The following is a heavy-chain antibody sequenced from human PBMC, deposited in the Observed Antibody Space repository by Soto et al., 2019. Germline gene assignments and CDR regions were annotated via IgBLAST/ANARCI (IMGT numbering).Heavy chain of an antibody. V-gene: IGHV4-31*03. Sequence: QVQLQESGPGLVKPSQTLSLTCSVSGDSISSGDYYWSWIRQHPGKGLEWIGFIYYSGSTYYNPSLQSRITISVDTSKNQFSLKLSSVTAADTAVYYCVTSRSGSFLFDHWGQGTLVTVSS. J-gene: IGHJ4*02. CDR3: VTSRSGSFLFDH. D-gene: IGHD3-3*01. CDR1: GDSISSGDYY. CDR2: IYYSGST.